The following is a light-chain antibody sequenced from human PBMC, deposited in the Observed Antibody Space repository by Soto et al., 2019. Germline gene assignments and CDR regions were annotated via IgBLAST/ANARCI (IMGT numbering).Light chain of an antibody. CDR3: NSHRDINPYYV. J-gene: IGLJ1*01. CDR2: EVT. Sequence: QSALTQPASVSGSPGQSITISCTGTSNDVGGYNSVSWYQQYPGKAPKLLIFEVTNRPSGVSSRFSGSKSGNTASLTISGLQAEDEADYYCNSHRDINPYYVFGTGTKVTVL. CDR1: SNDVGGYNS. V-gene: IGLV2-14*01.